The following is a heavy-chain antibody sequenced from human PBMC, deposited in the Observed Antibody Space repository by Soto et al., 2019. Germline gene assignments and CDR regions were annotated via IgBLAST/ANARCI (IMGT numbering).Heavy chain of an antibody. CDR1: GYTFTNYE. CDR3: ARDGGSAYHFFDY. CDR2: ISADNGNT. V-gene: IGHV1-18*03. D-gene: IGHD1-26*01. J-gene: IGHJ4*02. Sequence: ASVKVSCKASGYTFTNYEISWVRQAPGQGLEWMGWISADNGNTNYAQKLQGRVTMTTDTSTSTAYMELRSLRTDDMAVYFCARDGGSAYHFFDYWGQGSLVTVSS.